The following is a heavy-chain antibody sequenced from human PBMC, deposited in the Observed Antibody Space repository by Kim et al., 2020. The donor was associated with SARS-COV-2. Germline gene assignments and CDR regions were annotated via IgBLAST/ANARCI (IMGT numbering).Heavy chain of an antibody. V-gene: IGHV3-7*01. D-gene: IGHD3-10*02. CDR2: INQDGSES. J-gene: IGHJ4*02. CDR1: GFTFSNDW. CDR3: ARSVFGDNY. Sequence: GGSLRLSCAASGFTFSNDWMTWVRQAQGKGLEWGDNINQDGSESYYVDSVKGRFTMSRDNAKNSLYLQMNSLRVEDTAVYYCARSVFGDNYWGQGTLVSVSS.